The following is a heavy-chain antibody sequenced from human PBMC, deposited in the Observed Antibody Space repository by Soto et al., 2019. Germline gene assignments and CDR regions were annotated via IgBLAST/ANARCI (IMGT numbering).Heavy chain of an antibody. V-gene: IGHV3-21*06. J-gene: IGHJ4*02. CDR2: ITSSSNYI. CDR1: GFTFSIYS. Sequence: EVQLVQSGGGLVKPGGSLRLSCAASGFTFSIYSMSWVRQAPGKGLEWVSSITSSSNYIHYADSVRGRFTISRDNAQSSLYLQMISLRGEDTAVYYCARDTNFYASGSGVDYWGQGTLATVSS. CDR3: ARDTNFYASGSGVDY. D-gene: IGHD3-10*01.